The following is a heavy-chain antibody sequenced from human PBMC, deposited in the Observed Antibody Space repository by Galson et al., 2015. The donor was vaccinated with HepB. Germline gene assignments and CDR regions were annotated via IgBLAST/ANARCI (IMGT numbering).Heavy chain of an antibody. J-gene: IGHJ5*02. V-gene: IGHV5-10-1*01. CDR1: GYSFTSYW. D-gene: IGHD4-17*01. CDR3: ARQTTDYGDYVRGESWFDP. CDR2: IDPSDSYT. Sequence: QSGAEVKKPGESLRISCKGSGYSFTSYWISWVRQMPGKGLEWMGRIDPSDSYTNYSPSFQGHVTISADKSISTAYLQWSSLKASDTAMYYCARQTTDYGDYVRGESWFDPWGQGTLVTVSS.